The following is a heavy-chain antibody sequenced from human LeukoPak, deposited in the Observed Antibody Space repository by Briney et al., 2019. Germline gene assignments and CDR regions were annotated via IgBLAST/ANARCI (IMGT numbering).Heavy chain of an antibody. J-gene: IGHJ4*02. Sequence: SSETPSLTCTVSRGSISGYYWSWIRQPPGKGLEWIGYIYYSGSTNYNPSLKSRVTISADTSENQFSLKLSSVTAADTAVYYCARGKGYFDYWGQGTLVTVSS. CDR3: ARGKGYFDY. CDR2: IYYSGST. V-gene: IGHV4-59*01. CDR1: RGSISGYY.